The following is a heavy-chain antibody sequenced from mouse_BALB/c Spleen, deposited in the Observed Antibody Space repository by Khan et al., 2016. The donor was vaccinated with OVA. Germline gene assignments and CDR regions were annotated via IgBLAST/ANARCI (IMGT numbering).Heavy chain of an antibody. V-gene: IGHV1-7*01. CDR3: ANHGSSSAGFAY. J-gene: IGHJ3*01. D-gene: IGHD1-1*01. CDR2: INPSTGYS. Sequence: VELVESGAELAKPGASVKMSCKASGYTFTSYWMHWLKQRPGQGLEWIGYINPSTGYSEYNQKFKDKATLTADKSSSTAYMQLSSLTSDDSAVYYCANHGSSSAGFAYWGQGTLVTVSA. CDR1: GYTFTSYW.